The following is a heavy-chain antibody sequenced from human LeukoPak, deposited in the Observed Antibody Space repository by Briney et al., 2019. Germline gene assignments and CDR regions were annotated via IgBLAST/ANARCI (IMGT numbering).Heavy chain of an antibody. CDR2: ISAYNGNT. D-gene: IGHD6-19*01. J-gene: IGHJ3*02. CDR3: ARGHDVIAVAGRDAFDI. Sequence: GASVKVSCKASGYTFTSYGISWVRQAPGQGLEWMGWISAYNGNTNYAQKLQGRVTMTTDTSTSTAYMELRSLRSDDTAVYYCARGHDVIAVAGRDAFDIWGQGTMVTVSS. V-gene: IGHV1-18*01. CDR1: GYTFTSYG.